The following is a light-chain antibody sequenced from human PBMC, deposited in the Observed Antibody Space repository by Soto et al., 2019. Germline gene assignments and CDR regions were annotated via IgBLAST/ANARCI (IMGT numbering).Light chain of an antibody. J-gene: IGLJ2*01. CDR2: GNS. CDR3: QSYDSSLSDVV. Sequence: QLVLTQPPSVSGAPGQRVTISCTGSSSNIGAGYDVHWYQQLPGTAPKLLIYGNSNRPSGVPDRFSGSKSGTSASLAITGLQAEDEADYYCQSYDSSLSDVVFGGGTKFTVL. CDR1: SSNIGAGYD. V-gene: IGLV1-40*01.